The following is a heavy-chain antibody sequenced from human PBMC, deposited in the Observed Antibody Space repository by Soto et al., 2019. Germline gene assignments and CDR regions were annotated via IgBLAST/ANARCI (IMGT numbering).Heavy chain of an antibody. Sequence: PSETLSLTCAVYGGSVNGYYWNWIRQPPGKGLEWIGEINHTGGTHYNPSLKSRVTISVDTSKNQFSLKLSSVTAADTAVYYCARQTRQRVVPAARDYYGMDVWGQGTTVTVSS. CDR3: ARQTRQRVVPAARDYYGMDV. CDR2: INHTGGT. D-gene: IGHD2-2*01. CDR1: GGSVNGYY. V-gene: IGHV4-34*01. J-gene: IGHJ6*02.